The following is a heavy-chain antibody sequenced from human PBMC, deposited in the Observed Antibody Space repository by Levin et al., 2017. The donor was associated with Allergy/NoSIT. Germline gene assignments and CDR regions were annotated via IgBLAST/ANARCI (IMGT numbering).Heavy chain of an antibody. CDR2: IYFSGRT. J-gene: IGHJ4*02. D-gene: IGHD6-19*01. CDR3: ARPPSEQWLDPFEF. V-gene: IGHV4-39*01. CDR1: GVSINKTTYY. Sequence: SQTLSLTCNVSGVSINKTTYYWGWIRQPPGKGLEWIGTIYFSGRTYFNPSLKSRVTISVDTSKNQFSLRLSSVTAADTAVYYCARPPSEQWLDPFEFWGQGTLVTVSS.